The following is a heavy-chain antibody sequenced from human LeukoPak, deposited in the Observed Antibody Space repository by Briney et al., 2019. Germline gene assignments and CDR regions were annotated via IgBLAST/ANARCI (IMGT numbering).Heavy chain of an antibody. CDR3: TRMRYCSGGSCSFDY. V-gene: IGHV3-49*04. J-gene: IGHJ4*02. D-gene: IGHD2-15*01. Sequence: PGGSLRLSCITSGFTFGDYAMNWVRQAPGKGLEWVGFITSQAYGGTTEYAASVKGRFTISRDDSKSIAYLQMNSLKTEDTAMYYCTRMRYCSGGSCSFDYWGQGTLVTVSS. CDR1: GFTFGDYA. CDR2: ITSQAYGGTT.